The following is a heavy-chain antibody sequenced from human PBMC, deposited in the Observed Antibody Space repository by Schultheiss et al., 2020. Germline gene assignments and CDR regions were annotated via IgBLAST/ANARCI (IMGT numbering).Heavy chain of an antibody. V-gene: IGHV5-51*01. Sequence: GGSLRLSCKGSGYSFTSYWIGWVRQMPGKGLEWMGIIYPGDSDTRYSPSFQGQVTISADKSISTAYLQWGSLKASDTAIYYCARRVSGGFDSWGQGTLVTVSS. CDR3: ARRVSGGFDS. CDR1: GYSFTSYW. J-gene: IGHJ5*01. CDR2: IYPGDSDT. D-gene: IGHD2-15*01.